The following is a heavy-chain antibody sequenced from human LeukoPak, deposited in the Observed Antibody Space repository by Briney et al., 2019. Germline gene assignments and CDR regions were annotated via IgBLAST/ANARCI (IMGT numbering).Heavy chain of an antibody. V-gene: IGHV4-59*01. J-gene: IGHJ6*02. Sequence: PSETLSLTCTVSGGSISSYYWSWIRQPPGKGLERIGYIYYSGSTNYNPSLKSRVTISVDTSKNQFSLKLSSVTAADTAVYYCARTRYSSGWSPTYGMDVWGQGTTVTVSS. CDR2: IYYSGST. CDR3: ARTRYSSGWSPTYGMDV. D-gene: IGHD6-19*01. CDR1: GGSISSYY.